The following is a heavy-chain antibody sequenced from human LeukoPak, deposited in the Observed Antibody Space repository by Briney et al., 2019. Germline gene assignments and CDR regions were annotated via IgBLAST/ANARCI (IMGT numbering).Heavy chain of an antibody. V-gene: IGHV5-51*01. CDR1: GYSFTTYW. CDR3: ARRGTYYYDSSGYLHY. CDR2: IYPGDSDT. Sequence: GESLKISCKGSGYSFTTYWIGWVRQMPGKGLEWMGIIYPGDSDTRYSPSFQGQATISADKSISTAYLQWSSLKASDTAMYYCARRGTYYYDSSGYLHYWGQGTLVTVSS. J-gene: IGHJ4*02. D-gene: IGHD3-22*01.